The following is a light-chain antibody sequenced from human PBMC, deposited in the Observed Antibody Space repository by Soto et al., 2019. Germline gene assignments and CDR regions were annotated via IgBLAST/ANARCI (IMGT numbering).Light chain of an antibody. Sequence: EIVLTQSPGTLSLSPGERATLSCRASQSVSSTYLAWYQHKLGQAPRLLIYGASRKASGIPDRFSGSGSGTDFTLTITRLEPDDFAVYYCQQYGSSPRSFGQGTKVEVK. J-gene: IGKJ1*01. V-gene: IGKV3-20*01. CDR3: QQYGSSPRS. CDR1: QSVSSTY. CDR2: GAS.